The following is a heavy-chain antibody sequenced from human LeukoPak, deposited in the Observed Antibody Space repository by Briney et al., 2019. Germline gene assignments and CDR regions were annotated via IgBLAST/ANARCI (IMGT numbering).Heavy chain of an antibody. CDR1: GFTFSGYS. V-gene: IGHV3-48*01. CDR2: IRSSGYPI. CDR3: ARGLGTGYYNVAY. D-gene: IGHD3-9*01. J-gene: IGHJ4*02. Sequence: GGSLRLSCAASGFTFSGYSMNWVRQAPGKGLEWVSYIRSSGYPIHYADSVKGRFTISRDNSKNTLYLQMDSLRAEDTAPYYCARGLGTGYYNVAYWGQGTLVTVSS.